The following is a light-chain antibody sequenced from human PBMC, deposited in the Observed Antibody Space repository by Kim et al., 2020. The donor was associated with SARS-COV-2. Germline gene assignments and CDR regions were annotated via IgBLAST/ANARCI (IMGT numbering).Light chain of an antibody. CDR1: QGISSA. V-gene: IGKV1-13*02. Sequence: AIQLTQSPSSLSASVRDRVTITCRASQGISSALAWYQQKPGKAPKLLIYDASSLESGVPSRFSGSGSGTDFTLTISSLQPEDFATYYCQQFNSYPTFGGGTKVDIK. J-gene: IGKJ4*01. CDR3: QQFNSYPT. CDR2: DAS.